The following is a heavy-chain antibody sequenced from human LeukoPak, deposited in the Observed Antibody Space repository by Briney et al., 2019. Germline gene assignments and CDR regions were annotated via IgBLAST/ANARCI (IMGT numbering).Heavy chain of an antibody. V-gene: IGHV4-61*03. CDR1: GVSVSSDNYY. J-gene: IGHJ3*02. CDR2: VHYSGST. CDR3: ARNMVRGVTDSFDI. D-gene: IGHD3-10*01. Sequence: SETLSLTCTVSGVSVSSDNYYWSWIRQPPGRGLEWAGCVHYSGSTNYSPSVKSRVTISIDTSRNHFSLKLSSVTAADTAVYYCARNMVRGVTDSFDIWGQGTMVTVSS.